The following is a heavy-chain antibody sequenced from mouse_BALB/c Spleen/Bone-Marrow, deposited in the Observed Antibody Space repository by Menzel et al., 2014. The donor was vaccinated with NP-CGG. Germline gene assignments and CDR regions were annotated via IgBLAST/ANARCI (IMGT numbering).Heavy chain of an antibody. D-gene: IGHD1-1*02. J-gene: IGHJ4*01. V-gene: IGHV1-77*01. CDR3: ARDGSFAAMDY. CDR2: IDPGRGSS. CDR1: GYTFTDYV. Sequence: QVQLQQSGPELVKPGASVKMSCKAPGYTFTDYVISWVKQRTGQGLEWIGEIDPGRGSSFYNKKFKAKATLTADKSANTAYMQLSSLTSEDSAVYFCARDGSFAAMDYWGQGTSLTVSS.